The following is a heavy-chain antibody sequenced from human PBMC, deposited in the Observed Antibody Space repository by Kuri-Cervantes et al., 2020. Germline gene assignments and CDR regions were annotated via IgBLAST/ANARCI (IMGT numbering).Heavy chain of an antibody. D-gene: IGHD3-3*01. CDR1: GFTFSSYA. V-gene: IGHV3-23*01. CDR2: ISGSGGST. J-gene: IGHJ4*02. Sequence: GGSLRLSCAASGFTFSSYAMSWVRQAPGKGLGWVSAISGSGGSTYYADSVKGRFTISRDNSKNTLYLQMNSLRAEDTAVYYCAKVGSGYYRFDYWGQGTLVTVSS. CDR3: AKVGSGYYRFDY.